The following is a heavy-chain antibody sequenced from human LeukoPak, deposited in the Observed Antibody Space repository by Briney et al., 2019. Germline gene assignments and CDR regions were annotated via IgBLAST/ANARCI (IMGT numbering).Heavy chain of an antibody. CDR1: GYTLTELS. J-gene: IGHJ4*02. Sequence: ASVKVSCKVSGYTLTELSMHWVLQAPGNGLEWMGGFDPEDGETIYAQKFQGRVTMTEDTSTDTAYMELSSLRSEDTAVYYCATFGSSRVPAALYRVDFDYWGQGTLVTVSS. V-gene: IGHV1-24*01. CDR3: ATFGSSRVPAALYRVDFDY. D-gene: IGHD2-2*01. CDR2: FDPEDGET.